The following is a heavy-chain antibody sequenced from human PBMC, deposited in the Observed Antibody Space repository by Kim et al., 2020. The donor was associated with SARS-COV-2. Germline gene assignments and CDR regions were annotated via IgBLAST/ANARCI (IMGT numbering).Heavy chain of an antibody. CDR2: T. V-gene: IGHV3-48*02. Sequence: TYYADSVKGRFTISRDNAKNSLYLQMNSLRDEDTAVYYCVSATLGSAFDIWGQGTMVTVSS. CDR3: VSATLGSAFDI. D-gene: IGHD5-12*01. J-gene: IGHJ3*02.